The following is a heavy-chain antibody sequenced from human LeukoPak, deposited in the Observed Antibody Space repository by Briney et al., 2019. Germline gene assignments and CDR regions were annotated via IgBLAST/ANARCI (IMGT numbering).Heavy chain of an antibody. V-gene: IGHV3-66*01. J-gene: IGHJ6*02. CDR3: ARDLIVGATNHYYYYGMDV. CDR2: IYSGGST. D-gene: IGHD1-26*01. CDR1: GFTVSSNY. Sequence: GGSLRLSCAASGFTVSSNYMSWVRQAPGKGLEWVSVIYSGGSTYYADSVKGRFTISRDNSKNTLYLQMNSLRAEDTAVYYCARDLIVGATNHYYYYGMDVWGQGTTVTVSS.